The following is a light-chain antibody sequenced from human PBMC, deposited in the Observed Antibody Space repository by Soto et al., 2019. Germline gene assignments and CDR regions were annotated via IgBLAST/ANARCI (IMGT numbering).Light chain of an antibody. Sequence: QSVLTQPPSASETPGQRVTISCSGSSSNIGSNYVYWYQQLPGSAPKLLIYRDNQRPSGVPDRFSGSKSGTSASLAISGLRSEDEADYYCAAWDDRLSVVLFGGGTQLTVL. CDR3: AAWDDRLSVVL. CDR1: SSNIGSNY. J-gene: IGLJ2*01. CDR2: RDN. V-gene: IGLV1-47*01.